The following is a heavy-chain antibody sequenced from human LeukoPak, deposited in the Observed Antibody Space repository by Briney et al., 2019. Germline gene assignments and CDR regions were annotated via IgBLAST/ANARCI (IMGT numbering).Heavy chain of an antibody. J-gene: IGHJ4*02. V-gene: IGHV4-39*01. Sequence: SETLSLTCTVSGGSISSYYWGWIRQPPGKGLEWIGSIYYSGSTYYNPSLKSRVTISVDTSKNQFSLKLSSVTAADTAVYYCARHPPRGSGSYKYWGQGTLVTVSS. CDR3: ARHPPRGSGSYKY. D-gene: IGHD1-26*01. CDR1: GGSISSYY. CDR2: IYYSGST.